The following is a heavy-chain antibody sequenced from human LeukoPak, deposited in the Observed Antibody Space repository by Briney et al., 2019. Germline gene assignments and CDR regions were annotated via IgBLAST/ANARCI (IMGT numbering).Heavy chain of an antibody. D-gene: IGHD3-3*01. CDR1: GGSISSYY. CDR2: IYYSGST. Sequence: PSETLSLTCTVPGGSISSYYWSWIRQPPGKGLEWIGYIYYSGSTNYNPSLKSRVTISVDTSKNQFSLKLSSVTAADTAVYYCARGGGSPFDYWGQGTLVTVSS. CDR3: ARGGGSPFDY. V-gene: IGHV4-59*01. J-gene: IGHJ4*02.